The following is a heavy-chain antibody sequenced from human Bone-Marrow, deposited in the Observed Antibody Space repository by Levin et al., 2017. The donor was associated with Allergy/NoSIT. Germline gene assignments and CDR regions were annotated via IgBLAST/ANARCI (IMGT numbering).Heavy chain of an antibody. CDR3: ARAGGYYPRYYLDQ. D-gene: IGHD3-22*01. Sequence: SETLSLTCSVSGGSISSGGYSWGWIRQPPGKDLEWIGYIYQSGNTFYRPSLKSRVTISADRSRNQFSLNLTLVTAADTAVYYCARAGGYYPRYYLDQWGQGTSVTVSS. CDR2: IYQSGNT. CDR1: GGSISSGGYS. V-gene: IGHV4-30-2*01. J-gene: IGHJ4*02.